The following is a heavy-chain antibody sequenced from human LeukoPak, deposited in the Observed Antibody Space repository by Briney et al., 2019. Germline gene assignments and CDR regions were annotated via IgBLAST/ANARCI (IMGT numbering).Heavy chain of an antibody. CDR1: GFTFSSYA. V-gene: IGHV3-23*01. Sequence: PGGSLRLSCAASGFTFSSYAMSWVRRAPGKGLEWVSAISGSGGSTYYAGSVKGRFTISRDNAKNSLYLQMNSLRAEDTAVYYCAELGITMIGGVWGKGTTVTISS. D-gene: IGHD3-10*02. CDR2: ISGSGGST. J-gene: IGHJ6*04. CDR3: AELGITMIGGV.